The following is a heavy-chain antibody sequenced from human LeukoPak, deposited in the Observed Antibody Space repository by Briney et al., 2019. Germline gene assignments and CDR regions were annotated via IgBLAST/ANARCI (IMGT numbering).Heavy chain of an antibody. CDR1: GYSISSGYY. D-gene: IGHD6-6*01. V-gene: IGHV4-38-2*01. CDR2: IYHSGST. Sequence: SETLSLTCAVSGYSISSGYYWGWIRQPPGKGLEGIGSIYHSGSTYYNPSLKRRVTISVDTSKNQFSLKLSSVTAADTAVYYCARHIAARPHWFDPWGQGTLVTVSS. J-gene: IGHJ5*02. CDR3: ARHIAARPHWFDP.